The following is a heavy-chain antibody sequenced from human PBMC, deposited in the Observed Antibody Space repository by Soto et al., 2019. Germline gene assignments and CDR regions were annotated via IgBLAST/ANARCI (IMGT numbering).Heavy chain of an antibody. V-gene: IGHV3-7*05. D-gene: IGHD6-13*01. J-gene: IGHJ4*02. CDR1: GFTFSSYW. Sequence: GGSLRLSCAASGFTFSSYWMSWVRQAPGKGLEWVANIKQDGSEKYYVDSVKGRFTISRDNAKNSLYLQMNSLRAEDTAVYYCARASGEMAAASTLSDYWGQGTLVTVSS. CDR3: ARASGEMAAASTLSDY. CDR2: IKQDGSEK.